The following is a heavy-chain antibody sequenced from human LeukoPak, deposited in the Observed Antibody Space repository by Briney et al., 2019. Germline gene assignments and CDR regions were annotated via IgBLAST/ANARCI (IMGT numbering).Heavy chain of an antibody. CDR2: INPSGGST. Sequence: GASVKVSCKASGYTFTSYYMHWVRQAPGQGLEWMGIINPSGGSTSYAQKFQGRVTMTRDTSTSTVYMELSSLRSEDTAVYYCASSSGWYEAFDYWGQGTLVTVSS. D-gene: IGHD6-19*01. V-gene: IGHV1-46*01. CDR3: ASSSGWYEAFDY. CDR1: GYTFTSYY. J-gene: IGHJ4*02.